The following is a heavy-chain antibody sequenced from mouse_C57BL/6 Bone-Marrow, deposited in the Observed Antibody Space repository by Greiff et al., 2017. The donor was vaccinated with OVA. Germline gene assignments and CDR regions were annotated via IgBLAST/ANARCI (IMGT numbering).Heavy chain of an antibody. Sequence: VQLQQPGAELVMPGASVKLSCKASGYTFTSYWMHWVKQRPGQGLAWIGEIDPSDSYNNYNQQFKGKSTLTVDKSSSTAYMQLSSLTSEDAAVYYCTLDYYGSSYVFAYWGQGTLVTVSA. CDR2: IDPSDSYN. CDR1: GYTFTSYW. CDR3: TLDYYGSSYVFAY. V-gene: IGHV1-69*01. J-gene: IGHJ3*01. D-gene: IGHD1-1*01.